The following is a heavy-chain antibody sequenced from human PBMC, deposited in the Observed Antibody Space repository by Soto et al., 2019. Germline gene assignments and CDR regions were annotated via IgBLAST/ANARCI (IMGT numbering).Heavy chain of an antibody. J-gene: IGHJ3*02. V-gene: IGHV1-58*02. CDR1: GYTFTSYA. CDR2: IVVGSGNT. Sequence: SVKVSCKASGYTFTSYAMHWVRQAPGQRLEWIGWIVVGSGNTNYAQKFQERVTITRDMSTSTAYMELSSLRSEDTAVYYCAALYRSDDAFDIWGQGTMVTVSS. D-gene: IGHD3-16*02. CDR3: AALYRSDDAFDI.